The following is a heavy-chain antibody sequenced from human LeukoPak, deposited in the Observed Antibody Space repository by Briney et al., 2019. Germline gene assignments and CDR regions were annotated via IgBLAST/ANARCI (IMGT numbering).Heavy chain of an antibody. Sequence: NSSETLSLTCAVYGGSFSGYYWSWIRQPPGKGLEWIGEINHSRSTNYNPSLKSRVTISVDTSKNQFSLKLSSVTAADTAVYYCARGGMDCGGDCYRGAYYFDYWGQGTLVSISS. CDR3: ARGGMDCGGDCYRGAYYFDY. J-gene: IGHJ4*02. V-gene: IGHV4-34*01. CDR1: GGSFSGYY. CDR2: INHSRST. D-gene: IGHD2-21*01.